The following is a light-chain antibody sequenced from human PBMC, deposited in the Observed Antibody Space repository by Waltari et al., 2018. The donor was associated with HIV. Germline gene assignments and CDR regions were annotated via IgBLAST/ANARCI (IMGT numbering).Light chain of an antibody. J-gene: IGKJ4*01. CDR1: QSLLHSNGYNY. Sequence: DIVMTQSPLSLPVTPGEPASISCRSSQSLLHSNGYNYLDWYLQKPGQSPQLLIYLGSNRASGVPDRFSGSGSGTDFTLKISRLEPEDFAVYYCHQYGSSPETFGGGTKVEIK. CDR2: LGS. V-gene: IGKV2-28*01. CDR3: HQYGSSPET.